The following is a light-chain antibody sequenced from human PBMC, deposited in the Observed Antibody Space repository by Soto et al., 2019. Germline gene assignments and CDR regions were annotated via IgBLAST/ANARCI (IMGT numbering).Light chain of an antibody. J-gene: IGLJ2*01. CDR2: GNS. CDR3: QSYDTSLSGSV. CDR1: SSNIGAGYD. Sequence: QSVLTQPPSVSGAPRQRVTISCTGSSSNIGAGYDVHWYQQLPGTAPKVFIYGNSNRPSGVPDRFSGSKSGTSASLAITGLQAEDEADYYCQSYDTSLSGSVFGGGTKLTVL. V-gene: IGLV1-40*01.